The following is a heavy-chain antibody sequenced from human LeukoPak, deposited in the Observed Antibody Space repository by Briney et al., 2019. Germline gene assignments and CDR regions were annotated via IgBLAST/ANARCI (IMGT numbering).Heavy chain of an antibody. D-gene: IGHD6-19*01. V-gene: IGHV4-61*01. Sequence: SQTLSLTCTVSGGSISSGSYYWSWIRQPPGKGLEWIGYIYYSGSTNYNPSLKSRVTISVDTSKNQFSLKLSSVTAADTAVYYCARVSRSSGWDSYYYYMDVWGKGTTVTVSS. CDR1: GGSISSGSYY. CDR2: IYYSGST. CDR3: ARVSRSSGWDSYYYYMDV. J-gene: IGHJ6*03.